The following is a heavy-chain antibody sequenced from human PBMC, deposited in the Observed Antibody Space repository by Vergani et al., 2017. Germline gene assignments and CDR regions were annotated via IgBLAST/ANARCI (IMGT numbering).Heavy chain of an antibody. CDR3: AKTSGGYSYGYYPYYYGMDV. J-gene: IGHJ6*02. Sequence: EVQLLESGGGLVQPGGSLRLSCAASGFTFSSYAMSWVRQAPGKGLEWVSAISGSGGSTYYADSVKGRFTISRDNSKNTLYLQMNSLRAEDTAVYYCAKTSGGYSYGYYPYYYGMDVWGQGTTVTGSS. CDR1: GFTFSSYA. V-gene: IGHV3-23*01. D-gene: IGHD5-18*01. CDR2: ISGSGGST.